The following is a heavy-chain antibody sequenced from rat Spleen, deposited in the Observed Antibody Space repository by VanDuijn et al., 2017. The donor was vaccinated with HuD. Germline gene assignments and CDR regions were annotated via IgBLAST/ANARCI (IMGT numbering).Heavy chain of an antibody. V-gene: IGHV5-25*01. D-gene: IGHD1-9*01. Sequence: EVQLVESGGGLVRPGGSLKLSCSVSGFTFSNFDMAWVRQAPTKGLEWVSSISPSGVTYYRDSVKGRFTISRDNAQSTLSLQMDSLRSEDTATYYCARRHYGYTDYFDYWGQGVMVTVSS. CDR3: ARRHYGYTDYFDY. CDR2: ISPSGVT. J-gene: IGHJ2*01. CDR1: GFTFSNFD.